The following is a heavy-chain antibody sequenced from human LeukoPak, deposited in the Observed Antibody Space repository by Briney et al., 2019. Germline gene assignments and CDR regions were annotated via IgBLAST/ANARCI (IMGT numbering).Heavy chain of an antibody. V-gene: IGHV3-15*07. CDR1: GLRFTDAW. CDR3: IWDSSGFYLLDS. D-gene: IGHD3-22*01. CDR2: IKSKGSGGTT. J-gene: IGHJ4*02. Sequence: GGSLRLSCAASGLRFTDAWMNWVRQAPGKGLEWVGRIKSKGSGGTTDYAAPVKGRFTISRDDSKNTLYLQMNSLKTEDTAVYYCIWDSSGFYLLDSWGQGTLVTVSS.